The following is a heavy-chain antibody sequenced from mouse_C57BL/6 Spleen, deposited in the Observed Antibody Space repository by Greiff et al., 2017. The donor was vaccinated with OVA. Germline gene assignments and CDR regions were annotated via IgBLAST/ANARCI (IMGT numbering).Heavy chain of an antibody. CDR2: ISGGGGNT. CDR3: ARHQLGPYAMDY. D-gene: IGHD4-1*02. Sequence: EVKLMESGGGLVKPGGSLKLSCAASGFTFSSYTMSWVRQTPEKRLEWVATISGGGGNTYYPDSVKGRFTISRDNAKNTLYLQMSSLRSEDTALYYCARHQLGPYAMDYWGQGTSVTVSS. V-gene: IGHV5-9*01. CDR1: GFTFSSYT. J-gene: IGHJ4*01.